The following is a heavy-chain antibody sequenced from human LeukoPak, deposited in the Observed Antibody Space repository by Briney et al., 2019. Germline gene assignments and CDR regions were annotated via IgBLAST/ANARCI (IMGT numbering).Heavy chain of an antibody. CDR1: GYSFTSYW. Sequence: GESPKISCKGSGYSFTSYWIGWVRQMPGKGLEWMGIIYPGDSDTRYSPSFQGQVTISADKSISTAYLQWSSLKASDTAMYYCALIDFWSGYQFDYWGQGTLVTVSS. J-gene: IGHJ4*02. CDR2: IYPGDSDT. V-gene: IGHV5-51*01. CDR3: ALIDFWSGYQFDY. D-gene: IGHD3-3*01.